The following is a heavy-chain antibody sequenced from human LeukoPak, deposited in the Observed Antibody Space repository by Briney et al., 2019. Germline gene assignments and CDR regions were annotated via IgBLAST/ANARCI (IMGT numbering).Heavy chain of an antibody. Sequence: GGSLRLSCAASGFTFSSYGMHWVRQAPGKGLEWVAFIRYDGSNKYYADSVKGRFTISSDNSKNTLYLQMNSLRPEDTAVYFCAKDGVICSSTSCDYYYYMDVWGKGTTVTVSS. V-gene: IGHV3-30*02. J-gene: IGHJ6*03. CDR1: GFTFSSYG. CDR3: AKDGVICSSTSCDYYYYMDV. CDR2: IRYDGSNK. D-gene: IGHD2-2*01.